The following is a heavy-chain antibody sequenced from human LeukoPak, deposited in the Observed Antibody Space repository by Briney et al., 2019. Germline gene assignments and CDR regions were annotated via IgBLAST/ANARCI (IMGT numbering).Heavy chain of an antibody. J-gene: IGHJ3*02. CDR3: ARDPTTDTFDI. Sequence: AGGSLRRSCAASGFTFSIYAMSWVRHIPGKGLEWVSSITSRDGTTWYTDSVRGRFTISRDNSKNTLYLQMNSLRAEDTAVYYCARDPTTDTFDIWGQGTMVTVSS. D-gene: IGHD1-7*01. CDR1: GFTFSIYA. CDR2: ITSRDGTT. V-gene: IGHV3-23*01.